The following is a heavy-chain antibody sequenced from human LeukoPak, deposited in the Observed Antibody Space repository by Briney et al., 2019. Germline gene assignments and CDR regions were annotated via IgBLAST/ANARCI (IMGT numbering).Heavy chain of an antibody. V-gene: IGHV3-21*04. CDR1: GFILSDFG. D-gene: IGHD2-2*01. Sequence: GGSLRLSCVASGFILSDFGMNCVRHVPGKGREWVTFIISRGTSTFYAESVKGRFTISRDTGKKSLDLQMTSLRVEDTAAYYCVRGTDCSATTCYPLSAFDSWGQGTLVTVSS. CDR3: VRGTDCSATTCYPLSAFDS. CDR2: IISRGTST. J-gene: IGHJ4*02.